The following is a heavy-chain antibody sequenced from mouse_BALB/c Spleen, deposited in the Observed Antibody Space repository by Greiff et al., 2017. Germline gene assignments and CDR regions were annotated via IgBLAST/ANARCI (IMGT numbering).Heavy chain of an antibody. J-gene: IGHJ2*01. CDR3: ARHNGSSGYYFDY. V-gene: IGHV5-6*01. CDR1: GFTFSSYG. Sequence: EVKLMESGGDLVKPGGSLKLSCAASGFTFSSYGMSWVRQTPDKRLEWVATISSGGSYTYYPDSVKGRFTISRDNAKNTLYLQMSSLKSEDTAMYYGARHNGSSGYYFDYWGQGTTLTVSS. CDR2: ISSGGSYT. D-gene: IGHD1-1*01.